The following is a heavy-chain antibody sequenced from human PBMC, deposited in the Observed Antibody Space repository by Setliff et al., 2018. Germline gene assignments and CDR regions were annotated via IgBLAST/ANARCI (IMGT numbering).Heavy chain of an antibody. D-gene: IGHD2-8*02. V-gene: IGHV3-48*02. CDR2: ISSSSSTI. CDR1: GFTFSSYS. CDR3: TRDENIANTGPFRH. Sequence: GGSLRLSCAASGFTFSSYSMNWVRQAPGKGLEWVSYISSSSSTIYYADSVKGRFTISRDNGQNSVYLQMNSLRDEDTAVYYCTRDENIANTGPFRHWGQGTLVTVSS. J-gene: IGHJ1*01.